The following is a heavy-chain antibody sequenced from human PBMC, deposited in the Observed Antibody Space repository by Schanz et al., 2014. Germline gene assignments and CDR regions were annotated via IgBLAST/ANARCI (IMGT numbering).Heavy chain of an antibody. J-gene: IGHJ4*02. V-gene: IGHV3-21*01. D-gene: IGHD6-19*01. CDR3: VRDKKGFVAVAGRAPFDY. CDR1: GFSFSTYG. CDR2: ISSSSMYI. Sequence: EVRLVESGGGLVKPGGSLRLSCAASGFSFSTYGMTWVRQAPGKGLEWVSSISSSSMYIYQADSMRGRFTISRDNAKNSLYLQVNNLSAEDTAVYYCVRDKKGFVAVAGRAPFDYWGQGTLVNDSS.